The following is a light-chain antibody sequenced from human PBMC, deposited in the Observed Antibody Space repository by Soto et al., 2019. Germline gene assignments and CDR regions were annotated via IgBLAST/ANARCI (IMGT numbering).Light chain of an antibody. CDR1: QSVNSSY. J-gene: IGKJ1*01. V-gene: IGKV3-20*01. Sequence: EIVLTQSPGTVSLSPGQRATLSCRASQSVNSSYLAWFQQKPGQAPRLLIYGASTRATGIPDRFSGSGAGTDFTLTISILEPEDFAVYYCQQYGSSPQTFGQGTKVEIK. CDR3: QQYGSSPQT. CDR2: GAS.